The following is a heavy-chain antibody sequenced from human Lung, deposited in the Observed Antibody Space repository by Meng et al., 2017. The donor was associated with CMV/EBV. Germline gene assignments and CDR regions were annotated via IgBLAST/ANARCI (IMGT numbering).Heavy chain of an antibody. CDR1: GHPITTYY. CDR3: ARDRAAIGYYYYVMDV. CDR2: IYYSGST. D-gene: IGHD2-2*01. J-gene: IGHJ6*02. Sequence: SETXSLXCTVSGHPITTYYWSWIRQPPGKGLEWIGYIYYSGSTNYNPSLRSRVSISVDTSKNQFSLELSSVTAADTAIYYCARDRAAIGYYYYVMDVWGRGXTVTVSS. V-gene: IGHV4-59*01.